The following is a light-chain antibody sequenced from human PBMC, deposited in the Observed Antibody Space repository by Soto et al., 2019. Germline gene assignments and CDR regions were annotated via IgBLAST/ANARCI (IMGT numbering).Light chain of an antibody. V-gene: IGKV3-20*01. CDR2: GAS. CDR1: QTVSITY. CDR3: QQYGSSPLIS. J-gene: IGKJ5*01. Sequence: VLPQSPCTLSLSPGESATLSCRASQTVSITYLTWYQQKPGQAPRLLIFGASKRATGIPDRFSGSGSGRDFTLTISGLEPEDFAVYYCQQYGSSPLISFGQGTRLEIK.